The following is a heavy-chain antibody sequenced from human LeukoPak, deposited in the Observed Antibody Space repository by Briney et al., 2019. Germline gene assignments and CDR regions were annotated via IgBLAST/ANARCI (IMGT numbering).Heavy chain of an antibody. CDR1: GFTFSSYA. J-gene: IGHJ6*02. V-gene: IGHV3-23*01. D-gene: IGHD3-22*01. CDR3: AKSLEMYGSSGYYLYYYYGMDV. CDR2: ISGSGGST. Sequence: PGGSLRLSCAASGFTFSSYAMSWVRQAPGKGLEWVSAISGSGGSTYYADSVKGRFTISRDNSKNTLYLQMNSLRAEDTAVYYCAKSLEMYGSSGYYLYYYYGMDVWGQGTTVTVSS.